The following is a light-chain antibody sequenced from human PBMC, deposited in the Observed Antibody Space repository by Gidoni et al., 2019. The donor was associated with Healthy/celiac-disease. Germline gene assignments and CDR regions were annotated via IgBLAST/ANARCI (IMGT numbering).Light chain of an antibody. V-gene: IGKV3-20*01. CDR1: QSVSRNY. CDR2: GAS. CDR3: QQYGSSPYT. J-gene: IGKJ2*01. Sequence: DIVLTQSTGTLSMSPGERATISCKASQSVSRNYLVWYQQTPGKAPRLCIFGASSRATGISDRFSGSRSGTDFPLTISRLEPEDFAVYYCQQYGSSPYTCGQGTKLEIK.